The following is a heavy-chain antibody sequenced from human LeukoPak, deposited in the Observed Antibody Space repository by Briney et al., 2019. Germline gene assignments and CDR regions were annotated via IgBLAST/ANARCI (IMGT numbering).Heavy chain of an antibody. V-gene: IGHV4-39*01. J-gene: IGHJ4*02. Sequence: SETLSLTCTVSGGSISSSSYYWGWIRQPPGKGLEWIGSIYYSGSTYYNPSLKSRVTISVDTSKNQFSLKLSSVTAADTAVYYCASRQEHPTVAVAGGVIDYWGQGTLVTVSS. CDR2: IYYSGST. D-gene: IGHD6-19*01. CDR1: GGSISSSSYY. CDR3: ASRQEHPTVAVAGGVIDY.